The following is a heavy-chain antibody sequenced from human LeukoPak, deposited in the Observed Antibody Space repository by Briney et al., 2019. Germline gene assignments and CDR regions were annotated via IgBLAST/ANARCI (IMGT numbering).Heavy chain of an antibody. D-gene: IGHD6-13*01. Sequence: PSETLSLTCTVSGGSISSSSYYWGWIRQPPGKGLEWIGSIYYSGSTYYNPSLKSRVTISVDTSKNQFSLKLSSVTAADTAVYYCARVGSSSWFDDWGQGTLVTVSS. CDR2: IYYSGST. CDR1: GGSISSSSYY. V-gene: IGHV4-39*01. J-gene: IGHJ4*02. CDR3: ARVGSSSWFDD.